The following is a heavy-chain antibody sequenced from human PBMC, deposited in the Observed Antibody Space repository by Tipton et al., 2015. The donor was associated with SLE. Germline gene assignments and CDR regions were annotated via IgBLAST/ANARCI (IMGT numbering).Heavy chain of an antibody. Sequence: TLSLTCTVSGGSISSYYWSWIRQPPGKGLEWIGYIYYSGSINYNPSLKSRVTISVDTSKNQFSLKLSSVTAADTAVYYCARGIVVDIWGQGTTVTVSS. CDR1: GGSISSYY. D-gene: IGHD2-21*01. J-gene: IGHJ6*02. V-gene: IGHV4-59*01. CDR2: IYYSGSI. CDR3: ARGIVVDI.